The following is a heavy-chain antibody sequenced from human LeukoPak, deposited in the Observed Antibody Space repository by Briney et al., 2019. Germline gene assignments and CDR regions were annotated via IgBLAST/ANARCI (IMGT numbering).Heavy chain of an antibody. V-gene: IGHV3-NL1*01. CDR2: ISWDGGST. Sequence: GGSLRLSCAASGFTFSSYSMNWVRQAPGKGLEWVSLISWDGGSTYYADSVKGRFTISRDNSKNTLYLQMNSLRAEDTAVYYCARDKGGDYYGSGSYFDYWAREPWSPSPQ. CDR1: GFTFSSYS. CDR3: ARDKGGDYYGSGSYFDY. J-gene: IGHJ4*02. D-gene: IGHD3-10*01.